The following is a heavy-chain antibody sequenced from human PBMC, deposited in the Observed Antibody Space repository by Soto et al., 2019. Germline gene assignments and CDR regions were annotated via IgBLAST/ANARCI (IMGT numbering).Heavy chain of an antibody. Sequence: QMQLQESGPELVKPSQTLSLICTVSGYSMTSGGYYWSRIRHLPGKGLEWIGYIYYSGGTQFNPSLKSRVSMSVDTSKNQFSLRLSSVTAADTAVYYCATLLGSHQHYYFGIDVWGQGTTVTVSS. CDR2: IYYSGGT. CDR3: ATLLGSHQHYYFGIDV. CDR1: GYSMTSGGYY. J-gene: IGHJ6*02. D-gene: IGHD2-2*01. V-gene: IGHV4-31*03.